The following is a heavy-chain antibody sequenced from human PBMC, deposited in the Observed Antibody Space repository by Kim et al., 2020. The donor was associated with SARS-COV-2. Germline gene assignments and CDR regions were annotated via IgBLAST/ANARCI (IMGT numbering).Heavy chain of an antibody. V-gene: IGHV3-9*01. CDR3: AKGGGYDPPAFFDY. D-gene: IGHD5-12*01. CDR1: GFTFDDYA. J-gene: IGHJ4*02. Sequence: GGSLRLSCAASGFTFDDYAMHWVRQAPGKGLEWVSGISWNSGSIGYADSVKGRFTISRDNAKNSLYLQMNSLRAEDTAFYYCAKGGGYDPPAFFDYWGRGTLVTVSS. CDR2: ISWNSGSI.